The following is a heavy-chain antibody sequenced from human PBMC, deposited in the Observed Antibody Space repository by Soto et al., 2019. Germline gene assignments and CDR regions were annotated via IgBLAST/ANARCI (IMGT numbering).Heavy chain of an antibody. V-gene: IGHV4-39*02. CDR1: GGSISSSSYY. D-gene: IGHD5-18*01. CDR3: AREKYSYGGPDALDI. Sequence: SETLSLTCTVSGGSISSSSYYWGWIRQPPGKGLEWIGSIYYSGSTYYNPSLKSRVTISVDTSKNQFSLKLSSVTAADTAVYYCAREKYSYGGPDALDIWGQGTMVTVSS. J-gene: IGHJ3*02. CDR2: IYYSGST.